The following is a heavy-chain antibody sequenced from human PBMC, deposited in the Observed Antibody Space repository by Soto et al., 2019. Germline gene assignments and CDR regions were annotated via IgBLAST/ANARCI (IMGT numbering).Heavy chain of an antibody. V-gene: IGHV4-34*01. J-gene: IGHJ6*03. Sequence: QVQLQQWGAGLLKPSETLSLTCAVYGGSFSGYYWSWIRQPPGKGLGWIGEINHSGSTNYNPSLKSRVTISVDTSKNQFSLTLSAVNAAATAVSDCSRGHIVVVPDATNYYHYYYMDVWGKVTTVTVAS. CDR1: GGSFSGYY. CDR2: INHSGST. CDR3: SRGHIVVVPDATNYYHYYYMDV. D-gene: IGHD2-2*01.